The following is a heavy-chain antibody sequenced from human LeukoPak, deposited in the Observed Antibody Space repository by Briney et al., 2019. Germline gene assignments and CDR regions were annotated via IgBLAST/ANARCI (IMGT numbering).Heavy chain of an antibody. D-gene: IGHD2-2*01. J-gene: IGHJ6*03. CDR3: ARGRRPPNTTSDFSYYYYMDV. CDR1: GYTFTNYA. Sequence: ASVKVSCKASGYTFTNYAIHWVRQAPGQRFEWMGWINAANGHTKYSQHFQDRITITRDTSATTAYMDLTNLRSEDMALYYCARGRRPPNTTSDFSYYYYMDVWGTGTTVTVSS. CDR2: INAANGHT. V-gene: IGHV1-3*03.